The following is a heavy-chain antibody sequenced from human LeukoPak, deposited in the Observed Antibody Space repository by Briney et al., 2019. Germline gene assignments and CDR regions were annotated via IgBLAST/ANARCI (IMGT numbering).Heavy chain of an antibody. Sequence: SETLSLTCTVSGYSISSGYYWGWIRQPPGKGLEWIGSIYHSGSTYYNPSLKSRVTISVDTSKNQFSLKLSSVTAADTAVYYCARGSAYMDVWGKGTTVTISS. CDR2: IYHSGST. CDR3: ARGSAYMDV. V-gene: IGHV4-38-2*02. J-gene: IGHJ6*03. CDR1: GYSISSGYY. D-gene: IGHD1-26*01.